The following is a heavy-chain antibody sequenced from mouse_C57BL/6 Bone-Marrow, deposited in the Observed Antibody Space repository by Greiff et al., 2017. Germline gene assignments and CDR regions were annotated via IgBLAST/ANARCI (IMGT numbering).Heavy chain of an antibody. J-gene: IGHJ4*01. Sequence: QVQLQQSGPGLVQPSQSLSITCTVSGFSLTSYGVHWVRQSPGKGLEWLGVIWRGGSTDYNAAFMSRLSITKDNSKSQVFFKMISLQADDTAIYYCAKNWGYGSSYGYAMDYWGRGTSVTVSS. CDR2: IWRGGST. D-gene: IGHD1-1*01. CDR3: AKNWGYGSSYGYAMDY. CDR1: GFSLTSYG. V-gene: IGHV2-5*01.